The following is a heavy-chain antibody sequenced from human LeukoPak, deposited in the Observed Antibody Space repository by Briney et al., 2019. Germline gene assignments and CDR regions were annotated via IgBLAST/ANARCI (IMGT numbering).Heavy chain of an antibody. CDR2: INHSGST. J-gene: IGHJ4*02. V-gene: IGHV4-34*01. CDR3: ARANYYDSSGYYYGYYFDY. Sequence: SETLSLTCAVYGGSFSGYYWSCIRQPPGKGLEWIGEINHSGSTNYNPSLKSRVTISVDTSKNQFSLKLSSVTAADTAVYYCARANYYDSSGYYYGYYFDYWGQGTLVTVSS. D-gene: IGHD3-22*01. CDR1: GGSFSGYY.